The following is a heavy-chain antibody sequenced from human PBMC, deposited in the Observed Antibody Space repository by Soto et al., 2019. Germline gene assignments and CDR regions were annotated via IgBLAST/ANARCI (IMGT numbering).Heavy chain of an antibody. D-gene: IGHD2-15*01. Sequence: ASVKVSCKPSGYSFTNFYVHWVRQAPGQGLEWMGIIDPSSGTTSYTQKFQGGVTMTRDTSMSTVYMELSSLRSEDTAVYYCARGAVVVPNGLIAGMDVWGLGTTVTVS. J-gene: IGHJ6*02. CDR2: IDPSSGTT. CDR1: GYSFTNFY. V-gene: IGHV1-46*01. CDR3: ARGAVVVPNGLIAGMDV.